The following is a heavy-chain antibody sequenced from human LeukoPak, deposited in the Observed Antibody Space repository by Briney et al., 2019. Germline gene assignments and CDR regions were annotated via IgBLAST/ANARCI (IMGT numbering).Heavy chain of an antibody. J-gene: IGHJ6*03. Sequence: SETLSLTCTVSGGSISTYSWSWIRQPPGKGLEWIGYIFYSGSTNYNPSLKSRVTISVDTSKNQFSLRLSSVTAADTAVYYCARGDCSNHPPYYYYMDVWGKGTTVTVSS. CDR1: GGSISTYS. CDR2: IFYSGST. D-gene: IGHD4-11*01. CDR3: ARGDCSNHPPYYYYMDV. V-gene: IGHV4-59*01.